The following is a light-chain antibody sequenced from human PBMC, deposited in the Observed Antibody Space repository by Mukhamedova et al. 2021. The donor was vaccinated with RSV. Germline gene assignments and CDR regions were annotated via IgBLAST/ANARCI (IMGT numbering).Light chain of an antibody. CDR3: QSHDSLAHV. CDR2: GDN. Sequence: GSNSDIGAGFDVHWYQQLPGTAPKLLIYGDNNRPSGVPDRFSGSKSGTSASLTITGLLTEDEADYYCQSHDSLAHVFAGGTKLTV. J-gene: IGLJ2*01. V-gene: IGLV1-40*01. CDR1: NSDIGAGFD.